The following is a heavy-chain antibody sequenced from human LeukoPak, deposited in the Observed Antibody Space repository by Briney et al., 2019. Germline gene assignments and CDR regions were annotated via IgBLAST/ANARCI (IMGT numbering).Heavy chain of an antibody. D-gene: IGHD6-13*01. CDR1: GFTFSSYA. CDR2: ISGSGGST. V-gene: IGHV3-23*01. Sequence: GGSLRLSCAASGFTFSSYAMSWVRQAPGKGLEWVSAISGSGGSTYYADSVKGRFTISRDNSKNTLYLQMNSLRAEDTAVYYCTTDGDSSSWYLDFDYWGQGTLVTVSS. CDR3: TTDGDSSSWYLDFDY. J-gene: IGHJ4*02.